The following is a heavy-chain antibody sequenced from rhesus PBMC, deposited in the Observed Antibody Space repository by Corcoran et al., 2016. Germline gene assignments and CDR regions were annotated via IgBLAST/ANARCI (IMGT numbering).Heavy chain of an antibody. D-gene: IGHD3-3*01. Sequence: QVQLQESGPGLVKPSETLSLTCAVSGGSISSNYWSWIRQPPGKGREWIGRISGSGGRTDYNPSLKSRVTISIDTSKNQFSLKLSSVTAADTAVYYCARDEVWTPYGLDSWGQGVVVTVSS. V-gene: IGHV4-173*01. CDR3: ARDEVWTPYGLDS. CDR1: GGSISSNY. CDR2: ISGSGGRT. J-gene: IGHJ6*01.